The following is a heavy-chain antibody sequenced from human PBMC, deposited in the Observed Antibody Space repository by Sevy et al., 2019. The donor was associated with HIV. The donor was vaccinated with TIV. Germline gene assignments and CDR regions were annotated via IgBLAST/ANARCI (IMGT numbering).Heavy chain of an antibody. CDR2: VYYNGAT. Sequence: SETLSITCTVSGGSLSRYYWSWIRQSPGKGLEWIGYVYYNGATNYNPSLKSRLSLALDTSKNQFSLSLGSVTAADTAVYYCARELGAVWTGRYHQYPYSMDVWGHGTTVTVSS. D-gene: IGHD3-16*01. CDR1: GGSLSRYY. J-gene: IGHJ6*02. CDR3: ARELGAVWTGRYHQYPYSMDV. V-gene: IGHV4-59*01.